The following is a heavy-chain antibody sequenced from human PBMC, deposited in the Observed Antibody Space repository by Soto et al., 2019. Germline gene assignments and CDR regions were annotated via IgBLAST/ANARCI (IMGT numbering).Heavy chain of an antibody. CDR1: GFSLSTSEVA. CDR2: IYWDDDK. Sequence: XGPTLVTPPQTLTLTCTFSGFSLSTSEVAVCCVRQPPGKALEWLALIYWDDDKRYRPPLNNRLTVTKDTSKNQVVLSMTNMDTVDTGTYFCARLIDLYVVFDDWGQGILVTVSS. J-gene: IGHJ4*02. CDR3: ARLIDLYVVFDD. V-gene: IGHV2-5*02. D-gene: IGHD3-16*01.